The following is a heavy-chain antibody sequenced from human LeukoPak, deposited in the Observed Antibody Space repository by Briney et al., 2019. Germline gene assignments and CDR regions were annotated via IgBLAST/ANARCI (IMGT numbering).Heavy chain of an antibody. J-gene: IGHJ4*02. CDR2: INRGGGGT. CDR3: AKGTERYREVSSFDS. V-gene: IGHV3-23*01. CDR1: GFTFTTFT. Sequence: PGGSLRLSCAASGFTFTTFTMSWVRQAPGKGLEWVSPINRGGGGTYYADFVKGRFTISRDNSENTLYLQMNSLRAEDTATYYCAKGTERYREVSSFDSWGQGTQVTVSS. D-gene: IGHD3-10*01.